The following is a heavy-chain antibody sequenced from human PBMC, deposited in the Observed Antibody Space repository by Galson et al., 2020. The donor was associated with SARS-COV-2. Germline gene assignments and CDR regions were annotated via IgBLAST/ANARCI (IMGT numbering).Heavy chain of an antibody. V-gene: IGHV3-30*04. J-gene: IGHJ6*02. D-gene: IGHD6-13*01. CDR3: ARGENIAAAGHPYYYYYGMDV. Sequence: GGSLRLSCAASGFTFSSYAMHWVRQAPGKGLEWVAVISYDGRNKYYADSVTGRFTISRDNSKNTLYLQMNSLRAEDTAVYYCARGENIAAAGHPYYYYYGMDVWGQGTTVTVSS. CDR2: ISYDGRNK. CDR1: GFTFSSYA.